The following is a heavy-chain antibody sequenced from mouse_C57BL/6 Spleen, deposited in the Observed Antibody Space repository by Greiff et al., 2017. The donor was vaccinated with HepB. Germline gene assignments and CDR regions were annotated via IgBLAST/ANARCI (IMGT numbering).Heavy chain of an antibody. CDR1: GFTFSSYT. CDR3: ARHPLYDYDRYWYFDV. CDR2: ISGGGGNT. V-gene: IGHV5-9*01. Sequence: DVQLVESGGGLVKPGGSLKLSCAASGFTFSSYTMSWVRQTPEKRLEWVATISGGGGNTYYPDSVKGRFTISRDNAKNTLYLQMSSLRSEDTALYYCARHPLYDYDRYWYFDVWGTGTTVTVSS. J-gene: IGHJ1*03. D-gene: IGHD2-4*01.